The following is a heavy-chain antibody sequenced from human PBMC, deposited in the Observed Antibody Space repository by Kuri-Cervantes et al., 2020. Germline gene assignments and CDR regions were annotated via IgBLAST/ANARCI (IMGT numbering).Heavy chain of an antibody. CDR2: ISSSSSTI. V-gene: IGHV3-48*01. CDR3: AKDLSGYGAFHM. J-gene: IGHJ3*02. Sequence: GGSLRLSCAASGFTFSSYSMNWVRQAPGKGLEWVSYISSSSSTIYYADSVKGRFTISRDNAKNSLYLQMNSLRAEDTAIYYCAKDLSGYGAFHMWGQGAMVTVSS. CDR1: GFTFSSYS. D-gene: IGHD3-22*01.